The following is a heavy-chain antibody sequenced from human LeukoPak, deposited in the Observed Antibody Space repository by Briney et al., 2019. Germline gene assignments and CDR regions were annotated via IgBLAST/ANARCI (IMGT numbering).Heavy chain of an antibody. D-gene: IGHD1-1*01. V-gene: IGHV3-23*01. CDR1: RFTFSSFV. CDR3: ATRGTSATKYFAD. J-gene: IGHJ4*02. Sequence: GGSLRLSCGASRFTFSSFVMSWVRQTPGKGLEWVATITAGGSNTYYADSVKGRFTISRDNSKNTLHLQMNSLRAEDTAVYYCATRGTSATKYFADWGQGTLVSVSS. CDR2: ITAGGSNT.